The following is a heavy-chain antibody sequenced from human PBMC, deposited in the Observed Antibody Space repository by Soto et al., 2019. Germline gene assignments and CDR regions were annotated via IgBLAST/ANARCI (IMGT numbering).Heavy chain of an antibody. CDR3: ARDRQTTDGMDV. Sequence: EVQLVESGGGLVQPGGSLRLSCAASGFTVSSNYMSWVRQAPGKGLEWVSVIYSGGSTYYADSVKGRFTISRDNSKNTLYLKMNSLRAEDTAVYYCARDRQTTDGMDVWGQGTTVTVSS. D-gene: IGHD4-17*01. V-gene: IGHV3-66*01. CDR1: GFTVSSNY. J-gene: IGHJ6*02. CDR2: IYSGGST.